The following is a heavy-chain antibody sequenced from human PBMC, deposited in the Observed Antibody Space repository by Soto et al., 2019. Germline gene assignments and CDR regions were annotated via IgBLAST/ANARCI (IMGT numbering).Heavy chain of an antibody. D-gene: IGHD2-21*02. CDR3: AKDWTAI. J-gene: IGHJ3*02. CDR1: GFTFGSYS. V-gene: IGHV3-23*01. Sequence: EVQLSESGGGLVQPGGSLRLSCAASGFTFGSYSMSWVRQAPGKGLEWVSTVSGSGGSTYYGDSVKGRFTISRDNSKNTLYLQMNSLRAEDTDVYYCAKDWTAIWGQGTMVTVSS. CDR2: VSGSGGST.